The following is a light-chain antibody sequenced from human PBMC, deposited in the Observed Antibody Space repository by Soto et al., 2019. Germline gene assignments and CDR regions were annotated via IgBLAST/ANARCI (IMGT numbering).Light chain of an antibody. CDR2: DVS. V-gene: IGLV2-14*03. CDR3: TSYTTNKTPL. J-gene: IGLJ2*01. Sequence: QSALTQPASVSGSPGQSITISCTGTSSDVGGYNYVSWYQQHPGKAPKLMIYDVSSRPSGVSNRFSGSKSRNTASLTISGLLSEDEADYYCTSYTTNKTPLFGGGTKLTVL. CDR1: SSDVGGYNY.